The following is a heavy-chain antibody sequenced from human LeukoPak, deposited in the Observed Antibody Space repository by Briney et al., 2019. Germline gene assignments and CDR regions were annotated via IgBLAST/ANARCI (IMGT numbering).Heavy chain of an antibody. CDR2: IRYSGST. Sequence: PSETLSLTCTVSGGSIKSSSYYWGWIRQSPGKGLEWIGSIRYSGSTYYNPSLKSRVTISVDTSKNQFSLRLSSVAAADTAVYYCARSQTGDYGRAVVWIDYWGQGTLVTVSS. D-gene: IGHD4-17*01. CDR3: ARSQTGDYGRAVVWIDY. CDR1: GGSIKSSSYY. V-gene: IGHV4-39*01. J-gene: IGHJ4*02.